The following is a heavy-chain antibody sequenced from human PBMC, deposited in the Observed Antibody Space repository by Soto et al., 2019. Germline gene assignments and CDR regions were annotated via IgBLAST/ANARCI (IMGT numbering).Heavy chain of an antibody. CDR1: GFTFSSYA. V-gene: IGHV3-30-3*01. Sequence: QVQLVESGGGVVQPGRSLRLSCAASGFTFSSYAMHWVRQAPGKGLEWVAVISYDGSNKYYADSVKGRFTISRDNSKNTLYLEMNGMRAEDTAVYYCARDMEYQLLSYYYYYGMDVWGQGTTVTVSS. D-gene: IGHD2-2*01. CDR3: ARDMEYQLLSYYYYYGMDV. J-gene: IGHJ6*02. CDR2: ISYDGSNK.